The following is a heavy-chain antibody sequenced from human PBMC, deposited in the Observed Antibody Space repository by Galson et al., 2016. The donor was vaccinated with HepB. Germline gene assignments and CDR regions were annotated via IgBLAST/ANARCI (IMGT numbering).Heavy chain of an antibody. CDR3: ARENYVFYGMDG. CDR1: GASIRSHNYY. J-gene: IGHJ6*02. V-gene: IGHV4-39*02. Sequence: SETLSLTCTVSGASIRSHNYYWGWIRQPPGKGLEWLGSIHYSGFTYNNPSLQSRVTISVDTSRNQSSLKVTSVTAADTAVYYCARENYVFYGMDGWGQGTTVTVS. CDR2: IHYSGFT.